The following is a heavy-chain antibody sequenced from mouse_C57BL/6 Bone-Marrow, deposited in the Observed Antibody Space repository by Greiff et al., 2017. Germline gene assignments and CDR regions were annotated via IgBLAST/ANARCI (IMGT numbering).Heavy chain of an antibody. D-gene: IGHD1-1*01. J-gene: IGHJ1*03. V-gene: IGHV1-64*01. CDR1: GYTFTSYW. CDR3: ARRTTVRGYFDV. Sequence: VQLQQPGAELVKPGASVKLSCKASGYTFTSYWMHWVKQRPGQGLEWIGMIHPNSGSTNYNEKFKSKATLTVDKSSSTAYMQLSSLTSEDSAVYYCARRTTVRGYFDVWGTGTTVTVSS. CDR2: IHPNSGST.